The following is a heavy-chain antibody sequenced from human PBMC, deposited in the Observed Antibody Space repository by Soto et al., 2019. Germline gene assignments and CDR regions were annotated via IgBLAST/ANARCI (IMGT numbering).Heavy chain of an antibody. J-gene: IGHJ4*02. CDR3: VRVVAIPGSPDN. V-gene: IGHV1-69*12. D-gene: IGHD2-15*01. CDR1: GGTFSSYA. CDR2: IVPIVDTS. Sequence: QVQLVQSGAEVRQPASSVKVSCKTSGGTFSSYAISWVRQAPGQGLEWMGGIVPIVDTSTYAQKFQGRVTITADESTSTVYMELSSLRSDDTAVYDCVRVVAIPGSPDNWGQGTLVTVSS.